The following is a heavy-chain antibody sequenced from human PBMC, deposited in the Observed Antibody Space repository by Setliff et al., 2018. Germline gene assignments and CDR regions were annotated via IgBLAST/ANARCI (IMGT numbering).Heavy chain of an antibody. CDR2: IYHDGNP. Sequence: SETLSLTCAVSGVSINSLTWWSWVRQSPGKGLEWIGEIYHDGNPKFNPSFHYNASLKSRVTISIDKSKNQFSLKLSSVTAADTAVYYCAKDAGVTGSLYRYYIGAWGKGTTGAVSS. V-gene: IGHV4-4*02. CDR3: AKDAGVTGSLYRYYIGA. CDR1: GVSINSLTW. D-gene: IGHD3-10*01. J-gene: IGHJ6*03.